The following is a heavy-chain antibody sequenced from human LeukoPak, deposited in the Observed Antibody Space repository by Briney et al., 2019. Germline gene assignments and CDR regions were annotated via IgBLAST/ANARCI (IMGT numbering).Heavy chain of an antibody. Sequence: PGGSLRLSCAASGFTFSSYGMHWVRQAPGKGLEWVAFIRYDGSQKHYADSVKGRFTISRDNSKNTLYLQMNSLRPEDTAVYYCARGAHKRDDYGGFFDYWGQGTLVTVSS. V-gene: IGHV3-30*02. CDR1: GFTFSSYG. CDR2: IRYDGSQK. CDR3: ARGAHKRDDYGGFFDY. J-gene: IGHJ4*02. D-gene: IGHD4-23*01.